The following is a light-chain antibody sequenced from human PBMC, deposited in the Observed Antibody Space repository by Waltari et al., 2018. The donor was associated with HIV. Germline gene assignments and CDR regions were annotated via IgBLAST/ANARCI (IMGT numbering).Light chain of an antibody. Sequence: QLVLTQPPSESAAPGQTVPISCTGSGANIGSNSVSWYQQLPGTAPKLLIYDNNKRPSGIPDRFSGSKSGASATLGITGLQTGDEADYYCGTWDSRLSAVFGGGTKVTVL. CDR2: DNN. CDR1: GANIGSNS. V-gene: IGLV1-51*01. J-gene: IGLJ3*02. CDR3: GTWDSRLSAV.